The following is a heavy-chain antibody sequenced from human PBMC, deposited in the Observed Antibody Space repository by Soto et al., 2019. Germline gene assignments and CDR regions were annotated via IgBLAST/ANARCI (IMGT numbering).Heavy chain of an antibody. D-gene: IGHD7-27*01. J-gene: IGHJ6*03. CDR3: ARMGNRPRYYYYYYMDV. CDR2: NNHSGST. Sequence: PSETLSLTCAVYGGSFSGYYWSWIRQPPGKGLEWIGENNHSGSTNYNPSLKSRVTISVDTSKNQFSLKLSSVTAADTAVYYCARMGNRPRYYYYYYMDVWGKGTTVTVSS. V-gene: IGHV4-34*01. CDR1: GGSFSGYY.